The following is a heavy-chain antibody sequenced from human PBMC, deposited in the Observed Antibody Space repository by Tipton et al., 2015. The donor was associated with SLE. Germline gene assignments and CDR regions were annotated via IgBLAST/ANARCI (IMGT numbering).Heavy chain of an antibody. CDR2: IHYTGST. Sequence: TLSLTCTVSGGSIRSDYWNWIRQPPGKGLEWIGYIHYTGSTEYNPSLKSRVTISVDTSKNQFNLKLRSVTVVDTAMYYCAREHISSLRDAFEVWGQGTMVTVS. J-gene: IGHJ3*01. CDR1: GGSIRSDY. D-gene: IGHD2-15*01. CDR3: AREHISSLRDAFEV. V-gene: IGHV4-59*01.